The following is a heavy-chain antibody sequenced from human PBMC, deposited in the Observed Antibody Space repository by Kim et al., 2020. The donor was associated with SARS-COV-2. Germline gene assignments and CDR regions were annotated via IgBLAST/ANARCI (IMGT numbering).Heavy chain of an antibody. J-gene: IGHJ4*02. CDR2: INHSGST. CDR3: AGGSWAIRFDQ. CDR1: GGSFSGSY. V-gene: IGHV4-34*01. Sequence: SETLSLTCAVYGGSFSGSYWSWIHQPPGKGLEWIGEINHSGSTNYNPSLKSRVTISVDRSKNQFSLNLTSVTAADTAVYYCAGGSWAIRFDQWGQGTLVTISS. D-gene: IGHD3-16*01.